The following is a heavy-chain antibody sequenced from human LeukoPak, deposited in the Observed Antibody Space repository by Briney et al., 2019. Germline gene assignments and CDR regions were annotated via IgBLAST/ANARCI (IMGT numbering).Heavy chain of an antibody. D-gene: IGHD3-22*01. CDR3: ARTYYDSSGYYLGLGY. Sequence: ASVKVSCKASGYTFTSYDINWVRQATGQGLEWMGWMNPNSGNTGYAQKFQGRVTMTRNTSISTAYMELSSLRSEDMAVYYCARTYYDSSGYYLGLGYWGQGTLVTVSS. CDR1: GYTFTSYD. V-gene: IGHV1-8*01. J-gene: IGHJ4*02. CDR2: MNPNSGNT.